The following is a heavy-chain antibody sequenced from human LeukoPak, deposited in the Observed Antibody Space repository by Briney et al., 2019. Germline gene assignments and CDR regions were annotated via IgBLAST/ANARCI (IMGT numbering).Heavy chain of an antibody. D-gene: IGHD4-17*01. CDR2: ISYDGSNK. CDR1: GFTFSSYG. J-gene: IGHJ5*02. V-gene: IGHV3-30*18. CDR3: AKGTPVHNWFDH. Sequence: PGGSLRLSCAASGFTFSSYGMHWVRQAPGKGLEWVAVISYDGSNKYYADSVKGRFTISRDNSKNTLYLQMNSLRAEDTAVYYCAKGTPVHNWFDHWGQGTLVTVSS.